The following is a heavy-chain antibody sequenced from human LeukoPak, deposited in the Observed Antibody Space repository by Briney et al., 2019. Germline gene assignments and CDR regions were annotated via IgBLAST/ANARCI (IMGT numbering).Heavy chain of an antibody. CDR1: GYTFTDHY. CDR2: INPNTGGT. J-gene: IGHJ4*02. CDR3: ARDLATIDGIAWYYFEN. Sequence: GASVKVSCKASGYTFTDHYIHWVRQAPAQGFEWMGWINPNTGGTDYAQKFQDRIAISTYTSISTTYMELSSLRSDDTALYYCARDLATIDGIAWYYFENWGQGTLVTVS. V-gene: IGHV1-2*02. D-gene: IGHD5-12*01.